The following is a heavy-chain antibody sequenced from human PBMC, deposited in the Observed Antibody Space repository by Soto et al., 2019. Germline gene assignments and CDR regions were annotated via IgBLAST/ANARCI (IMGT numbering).Heavy chain of an antibody. D-gene: IGHD2-2*02. CDR2: ISYDGRKK. Sequence: GSLRLSCAASGFTFSSYAMHWARQAPGKGLEWVAVISYDGRKKDYADSVKGRFTISRDNSNNTVYLQMNGLRAEDTAVYYCARGCSSNDCYTNYYYYYAMDVWGDVTSFTVSS. J-gene: IGHJ6*04. V-gene: IGHV3-30*04. CDR3: ARGCSSNDCYTNYYYYYAMDV. CDR1: GFTFSSYA.